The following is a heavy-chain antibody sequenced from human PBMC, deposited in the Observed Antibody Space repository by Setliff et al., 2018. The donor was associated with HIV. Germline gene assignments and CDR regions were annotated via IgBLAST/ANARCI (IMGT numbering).Heavy chain of an antibody. D-gene: IGHD3-3*01. V-gene: IGHV4-4*07. CDR3: ARDGFWSGYIDY. CDR2: IYTSGST. Sequence: PSETLSLTCTVSGGSISSYYWSWIRQPAGRGLEWIGRIYTSGSTNYNPSLKSRVTMSVDTSKNQFTLKLSSVTAANTAVYYCARDGFWSGYIDYWGQGTLVTVSS. J-gene: IGHJ4*02. CDR1: GGSISSYY.